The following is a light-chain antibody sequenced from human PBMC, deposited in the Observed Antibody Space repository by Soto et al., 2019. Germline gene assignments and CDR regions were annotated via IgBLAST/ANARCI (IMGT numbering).Light chain of an antibody. CDR1: QSVSSSY. J-gene: IGKJ3*01. CDR2: GAS. Sequence: PGERATLSCRASQSVSSSYLAWCQQKPGQAPRLLIYGASSRATGIPGRFSGSGSGTDFTLTISRLEPEDFAVYYCQQYGRSPFTFGPGTKVDIK. V-gene: IGKV3-20*01. CDR3: QQYGRSPFT.